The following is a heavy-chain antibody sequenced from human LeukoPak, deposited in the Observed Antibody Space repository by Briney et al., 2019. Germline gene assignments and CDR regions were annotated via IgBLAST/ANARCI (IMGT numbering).Heavy chain of an antibody. Sequence: KPGGSLRLSCAASRFTVSSNYMSWVRQAPRKGLEWVSSISSSSSYIYYADSAKGRFTISRDNAKNSLYLQMNSLRAEDTAVYYCARVVVVPAAIYYYGMDVWGQGTTVTVSS. CDR2: ISSSSSYI. CDR3: ARVVVVPAAIYYYGMDV. CDR1: RFTVSSNY. J-gene: IGHJ6*02. V-gene: IGHV3-21*01. D-gene: IGHD2-2*01.